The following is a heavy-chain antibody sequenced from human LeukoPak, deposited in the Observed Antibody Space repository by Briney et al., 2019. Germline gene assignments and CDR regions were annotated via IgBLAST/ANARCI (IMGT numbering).Heavy chain of an antibody. Sequence: ASVKVSCTASGYTFTSYGISWVRQAPGQGLEWMGWISAYNGNTNYAQKLQGRVTMTTDTSTSTAYMELRSLRSDDTAVYYCVRVDEYSSGWYPRDYYYGMDVWGQGTTVTVSS. V-gene: IGHV1-18*01. J-gene: IGHJ6*02. D-gene: IGHD6-19*01. CDR2: ISAYNGNT. CDR3: VRVDEYSSGWYPRDYYYGMDV. CDR1: GYTFTSYG.